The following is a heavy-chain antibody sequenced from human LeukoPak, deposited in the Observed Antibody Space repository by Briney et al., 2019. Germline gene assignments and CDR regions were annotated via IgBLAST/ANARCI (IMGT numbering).Heavy chain of an antibody. CDR2: IWYDGNNK. D-gene: IGHD2-15*01. CDR1: GFTFSDYY. CDR3: AREAGYCSGGSCYSRPGPATPIDY. J-gene: IGHJ4*02. Sequence: PGGSLRLSCAASGFTFSDYYMSWIRQAPGKGLEWVAVIWYDGNNKYYADSVKGRFTISRDNSKNTLYLQMNSLRAEDTAVYYCAREAGYCSGGSCYSRPGPATPIDYWGQGTLVTVSS. V-gene: IGHV3-33*08.